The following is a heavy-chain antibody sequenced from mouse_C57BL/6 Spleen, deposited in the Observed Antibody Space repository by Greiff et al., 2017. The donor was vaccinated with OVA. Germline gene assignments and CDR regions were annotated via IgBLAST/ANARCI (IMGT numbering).Heavy chain of an antibody. J-gene: IGHJ1*03. Sequence: DVKLVESGGDLVKPGGSLKLSCAASGFTFSSYGMSWVRQTPDKRLEWVATISSGGSYTYYPDSVKGRFTISRDNAKNTLYLQLSSLKSEDTAMYYCARDAYYYGSSYGYWYFGVWGTGTTVTVSS. CDR3: ARDAYYYGSSYGYWYFGV. CDR2: ISSGGSYT. V-gene: IGHV5-6*02. CDR1: GFTFSSYG. D-gene: IGHD1-1*01.